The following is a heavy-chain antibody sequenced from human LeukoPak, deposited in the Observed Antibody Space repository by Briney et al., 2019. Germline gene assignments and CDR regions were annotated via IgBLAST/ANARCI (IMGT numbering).Heavy chain of an antibody. J-gene: IGHJ4*02. V-gene: IGHV3-23*01. CDR1: GFTFSSYA. CDR3: ARDLPITGTNDY. D-gene: IGHD1-7*01. CDR2: LSGRGGST. Sequence: GGSLRLSSAASGFTFSSYAMSWVRQAPGKGLEWVSTLSGRGGSTYYTDSVKGRFTISRDNAKNSLYLQMNSLRAEDTAVYYWARDLPITGTNDYWGQGTLVTVSS.